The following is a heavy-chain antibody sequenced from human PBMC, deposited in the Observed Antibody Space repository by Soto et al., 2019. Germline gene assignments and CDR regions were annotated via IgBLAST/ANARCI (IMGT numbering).Heavy chain of an antibody. D-gene: IGHD3-22*01. CDR2: IWSDGSNK. J-gene: IGHJ4*02. CDR3: AKDEYYCSRSGYYIFDS. CDR1: GFTFSSYG. V-gene: IGHV3-30*02. Sequence: GGSLRLSCAASGFTFSSYGLHWVRQAPGKGLEWVAVIWSDGSNKYYADSVKGRFTISRDNSQNTLYLQMNSLRPEDTALYYCAKDEYYCSRSGYYIFDSWGQGTLVTVSS.